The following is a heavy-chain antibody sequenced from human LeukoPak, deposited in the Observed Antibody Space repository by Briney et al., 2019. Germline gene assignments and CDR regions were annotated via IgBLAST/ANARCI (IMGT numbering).Heavy chain of an antibody. CDR2: IIPIFGTA. CDR1: GGTFSSYA. J-gene: IGHJ2*01. CDR3: ARADEGGLGYCSSTSCYGLPDL. V-gene: IGHV1-69*06. Sequence: SVKVSCKASGGTFSSYAISWVRQAPGQGLEWMGGIIPIFGTANYAQKFQGRVTITADKSTSTAYMELSSLRSEDTAVYYCARADEGGLGYCSSTSCYGLPDLWGRGTLVTVSS. D-gene: IGHD2-2*01.